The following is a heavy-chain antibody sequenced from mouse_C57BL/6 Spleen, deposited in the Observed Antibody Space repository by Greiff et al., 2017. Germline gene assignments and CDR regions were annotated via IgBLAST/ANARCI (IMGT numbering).Heavy chain of an antibody. CDR3: ARHQTGMGFDY. CDR1: GFTFSSYG. Sequence: EVQGVESGGDLVKPGGSLKLSCAASGFTFSSYGMSWVRQTPDKRLEWVATISSGGSYTYYPDSVKGRFTISRDNAKNTLYLQMSSLKSEDTAMYYCARHQTGMGFDYWGQGTTLTVSS. J-gene: IGHJ2*01. D-gene: IGHD4-1*01. CDR2: ISSGGSYT. V-gene: IGHV5-6*01.